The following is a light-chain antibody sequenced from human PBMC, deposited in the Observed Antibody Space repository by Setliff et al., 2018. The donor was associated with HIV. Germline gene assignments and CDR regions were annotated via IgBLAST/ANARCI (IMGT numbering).Light chain of an antibody. CDR1: SSDVGGYNY. Sequence: QSVLTQPASVSGSPGQSITISCTGTSSDVGGYNYVSWYQQHPGKAPKLMIYDVSTRPSGVSNRFSGSKSGNTASLTISGLQAEDEADYYCCSYTSSSTRLFGGGTKGTVL. CDR2: DVS. CDR3: CSYTSSSTRL. J-gene: IGLJ2*01. V-gene: IGLV2-14*01.